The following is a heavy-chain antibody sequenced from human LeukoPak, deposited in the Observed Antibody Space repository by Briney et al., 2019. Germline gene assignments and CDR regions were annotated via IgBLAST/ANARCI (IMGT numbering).Heavy chain of an antibody. D-gene: IGHD6-19*01. J-gene: IGHJ6*02. CDR2: IYSDGTT. Sequence: GGSLGLSCVASGFTLRVNYMTWIRQTPGRGLEWVSVIYSDGTTKYADSAKGRFTISRDNSKSMVYLQVDRLRAEDTAVYYCARRKGGWSDHFYGMDVWGQGTTVTVSS. V-gene: IGHV3-53*01. CDR3: ARRKGGWSDHFYGMDV. CDR1: GFTLRVNY.